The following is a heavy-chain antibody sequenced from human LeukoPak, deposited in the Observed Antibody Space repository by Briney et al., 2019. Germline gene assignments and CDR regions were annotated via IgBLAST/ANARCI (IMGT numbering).Heavy chain of an antibody. D-gene: IGHD6-19*01. CDR2: IYYSGNT. V-gene: IGHV4-59*12. J-gene: IGHJ4*02. Sequence: SETLSLTCTVSGGPISSYYWSWIRQSPGKGLEWIANIYYSGNTNYNPSLKSRVTMSVDASKNQFSLKLSSVTAADTAVYYCARGGWTAFDYWGQGTLVTVSS. CDR3: ARGGWTAFDY. CDR1: GGPISSYY.